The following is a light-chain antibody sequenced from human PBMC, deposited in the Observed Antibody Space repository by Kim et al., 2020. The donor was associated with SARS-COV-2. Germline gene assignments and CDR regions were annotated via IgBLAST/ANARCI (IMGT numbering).Light chain of an antibody. CDR1: QSVSSY. Sequence: EIVLTQSPATLSLSPGERATLSCRASQSVSSYLAWYQQKPGQAPRLLIYDASNRATGIPARFSGSGSGTDFTLTISSLEPEDFAVYYCPQRSNRTVLTFGGGTKVDIK. V-gene: IGKV3-11*01. CDR2: DAS. J-gene: IGKJ4*01. CDR3: PQRSNRTVLT.